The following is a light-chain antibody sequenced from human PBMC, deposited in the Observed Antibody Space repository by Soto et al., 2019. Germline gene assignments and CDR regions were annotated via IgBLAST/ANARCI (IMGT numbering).Light chain of an antibody. CDR3: QSYDSSLSGVV. J-gene: IGLJ2*01. Sequence: QSVLTQPPSVSGAPGQRVTISCTGSSSNIGAGYDVHWYQQLPGTAPKLLIYGNSNRPSGVPDRFSGSKSGNSASLAITGLQAEYEADYYCQSYDSSLSGVVFGGGTQLTVL. CDR1: SSNIGAGYD. CDR2: GNS. V-gene: IGLV1-40*01.